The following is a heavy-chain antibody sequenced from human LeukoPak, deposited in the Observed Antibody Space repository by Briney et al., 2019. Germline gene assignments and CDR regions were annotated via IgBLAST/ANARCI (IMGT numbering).Heavy chain of an antibody. J-gene: IGHJ4*02. CDR2: ISAYNGNT. V-gene: IGHV1-18*01. CDR1: GYTFTSYG. CDR3: ATDMITFGGVIVYDY. Sequence: ASVKVSCKASGYTFTSYGISWVRQAPGQGLEWMGWISAYNGNTNYAQKLQGRVTMTTDTSTSTAYMELRSLRSDDTAVYYCATDMITFGGVIVYDYWGQGTLVTVSS. D-gene: IGHD3-16*02.